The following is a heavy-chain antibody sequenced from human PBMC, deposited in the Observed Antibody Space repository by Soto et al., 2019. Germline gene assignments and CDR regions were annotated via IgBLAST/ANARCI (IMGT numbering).Heavy chain of an antibody. Sequence: LEILSLTCTVSGGSIISGGYYWGWIRQPPGKGLEWIGSIYYSGSTYYNPSLKSRVTISVDTSKNQFSLKLSSVTAADTAVYYCARRLYYDSSGFEGGGMDVWGQGTTVTVSS. D-gene: IGHD3-22*01. CDR2: IYYSGST. J-gene: IGHJ6*02. CDR3: ARRLYYDSSGFEGGGMDV. V-gene: IGHV4-39*01. CDR1: GGSIISGGYY.